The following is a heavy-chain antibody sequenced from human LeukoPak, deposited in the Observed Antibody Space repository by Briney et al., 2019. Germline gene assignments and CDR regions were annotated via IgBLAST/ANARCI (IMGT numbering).Heavy chain of an antibody. CDR2: ISGSGGST. V-gene: IGHV3-23*01. Sequence: QAGGSLRLSCAASGFTFSSYAMSWVRQAPGKGLEWVSAISGSGGSTYYADSVKGRFTISRDNSKNTLYLQVNSLRAEDTAVYYCAKDPSSSWSKNWFDPWGQGTLVTVSS. D-gene: IGHD6-13*01. J-gene: IGHJ5*02. CDR1: GFTFSSYA. CDR3: AKDPSSSWSKNWFDP.